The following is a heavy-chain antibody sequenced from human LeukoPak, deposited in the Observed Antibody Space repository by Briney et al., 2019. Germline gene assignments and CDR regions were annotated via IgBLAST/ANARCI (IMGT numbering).Heavy chain of an antibody. Sequence: GGSLRLSCAASGFTFSNYGMHWVRQAPGKGLEWVAVISYDGSNKYYGDSVKGRFTISRDNSKNTLYLQMDSLRAEDTAVYYCAKVVGGIFDNWGQGTLVTVSS. CDR2: ISYDGSNK. CDR3: AKVVGGIFDN. CDR1: GFTFSNYG. J-gene: IGHJ4*02. V-gene: IGHV3-30*18. D-gene: IGHD2-15*01.